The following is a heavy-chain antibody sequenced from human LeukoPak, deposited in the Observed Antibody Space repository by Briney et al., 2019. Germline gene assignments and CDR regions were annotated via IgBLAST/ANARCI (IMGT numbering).Heavy chain of an antibody. J-gene: IGHJ4*02. D-gene: IGHD2-15*01. Sequence: SETLSLTCTVSSGSISSYYWSWIRQPPGKGLEWIGYIYYSGSTNYNPSLKSRVTISVDTSKNQFSLKLSSVTAADTAVYYCALGGNFFDYWGQGTLVTVSS. CDR2: IYYSGST. V-gene: IGHV4-59*01. CDR3: ALGGNFFDY. CDR1: SGSISSYY.